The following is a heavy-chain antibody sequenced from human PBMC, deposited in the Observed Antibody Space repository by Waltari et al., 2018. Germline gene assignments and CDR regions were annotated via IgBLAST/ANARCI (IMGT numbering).Heavy chain of an antibody. V-gene: IGHV4-30-2*01. D-gene: IGHD3-16*01. CDR2: INDSGST. Sequence: QLQLQESGSGLVKPSQTLSLTCAVSGASVSSGGHSWSWIRLPPGRGLEWIGYINDSGSTYYIPTLKSRVTISIASSRNQFSLKLTSVTAADTAVYYCARDPGGFDRRFDSWGQGILVTVSS. CDR1: GASVSSGGHS. CDR3: ARDPGGFDRRFDS. J-gene: IGHJ5*01.